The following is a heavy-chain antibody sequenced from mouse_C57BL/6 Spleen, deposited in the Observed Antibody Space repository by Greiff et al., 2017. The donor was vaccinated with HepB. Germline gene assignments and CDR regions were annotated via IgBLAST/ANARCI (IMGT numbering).Heavy chain of an antibody. D-gene: IGHD1-1*01. V-gene: IGHV1-19*01. CDR3: ARYGTVVAGYYAMDY. CDR1: GYTFTDYY. Sequence: EVQLQQSGPVLVKPGASVKMSCKASGYTFTDYYMNWVKQSHGKSLEWIGVINPYNGGTSYNQKFKGKATLTVDKSSSTAYMELNSLTSEDSAVYYCARYGTVVAGYYAMDYWGQGTSVTVSS. CDR2: INPYNGGT. J-gene: IGHJ4*01.